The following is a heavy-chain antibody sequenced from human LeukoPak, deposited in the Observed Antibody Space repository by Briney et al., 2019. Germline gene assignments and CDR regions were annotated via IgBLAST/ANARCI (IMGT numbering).Heavy chain of an antibody. CDR3: ARGVATTDS. V-gene: IGHV4-38-2*01. D-gene: IGHD5-12*01. CDR2: IFHSGST. J-gene: IGHJ5*01. Sequence: SETLSLTCAVSGYSISSGYYWAWIRQPPGKGLEWIGSIFHSGSTYYNPSLKSRVTISIDTSKNQFSLKLTSVTAADTAVYYCARGVATTDSWGQGTQVTVSS. CDR1: GYSISSGYY.